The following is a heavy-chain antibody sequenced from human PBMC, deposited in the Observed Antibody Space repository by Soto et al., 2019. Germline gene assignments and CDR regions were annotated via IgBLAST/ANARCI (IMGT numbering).Heavy chain of an antibody. J-gene: IGHJ4*02. Sequence: QVQLVQSGAEVKKPGASVKVSCKTSGYTFTNFGITWVRQAPGQGLEWMGWISTHNGNTNYAQKFQGSVTMTTNTSTSRAYMELRSLRSDDTAVYYCAGGGTPIDYWGQGTLVTVSS. D-gene: IGHD3-16*01. CDR2: ISTHNGNT. CDR3: AGGGTPIDY. CDR1: GYTFTNFG. V-gene: IGHV1-18*01.